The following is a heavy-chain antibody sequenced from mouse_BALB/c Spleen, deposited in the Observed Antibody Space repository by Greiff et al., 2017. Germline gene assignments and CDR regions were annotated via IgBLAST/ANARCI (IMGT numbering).Heavy chain of an antibody. D-gene: IGHD2-14*01. CDR2: INSDGGST. J-gene: IGHJ3*01. Sequence: EVKLQESGGGLVQPGESLKLSCESNEYEFPSHDMSWVRKTPEKRLELVAAINSDGGSTYYPDTMERRFIISRDNTKKTLYLQMSSLRSEDTALYYCARHEGRYDVAWFAYWGQGTLVTVSA. V-gene: IGHV5-2*01. CDR3: ARHEGRYDVAWFAY. CDR1: EYEFPSHD.